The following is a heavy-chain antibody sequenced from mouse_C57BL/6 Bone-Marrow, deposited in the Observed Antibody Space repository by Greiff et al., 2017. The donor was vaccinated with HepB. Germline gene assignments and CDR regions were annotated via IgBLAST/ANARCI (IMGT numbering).Heavy chain of an antibody. Sequence: EVKLVESGGGLVQSGRSLRLSCATSGFTFSDFYMEWVRQAPGKGLEWIAASRNKANDYTTEYSASVKGRFIVSRDTSQSILYLQMNALRAEDTAIYYCARDYYGMAYWGQGTSVTVSS. J-gene: IGHJ4*01. CDR1: GFTFSDFY. V-gene: IGHV7-1*01. CDR2: SRNKANDYTT. CDR3: ARDYYGMAY.